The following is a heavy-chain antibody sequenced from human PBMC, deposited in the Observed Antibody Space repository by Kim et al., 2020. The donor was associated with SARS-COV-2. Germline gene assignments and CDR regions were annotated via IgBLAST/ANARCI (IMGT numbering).Heavy chain of an antibody. V-gene: IGHV1-2*06. D-gene: IGHD2-2*01. CDR2: VDPNTGAT. Sequence: ASVKVSCKASRYTVTDYYIHWVRQAPGQGLEYMGRVDPNTGATHYARRFQGRVTMTTDTSTSTVYMKLSSLGPDDTAVYYCAKRGGGTSPDYWGQGTLVTVSS. CDR3: AKRGGGTSPDY. CDR1: RYTVTDYY. J-gene: IGHJ4*02.